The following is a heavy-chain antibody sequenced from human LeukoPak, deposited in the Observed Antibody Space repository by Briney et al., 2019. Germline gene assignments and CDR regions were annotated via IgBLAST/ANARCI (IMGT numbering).Heavy chain of an antibody. CDR1: GGSISSSNW. V-gene: IGHV4-4*02. J-gene: IGHJ4*02. CDR2: IYHSGST. Sequence: SETLSLTCAVSGGSISSSNWWSWVRQPPGKGLEWIGEIYHSGSTNYNPSLKSRVTISVDKSKNQFSLKLSSVTAADTAVYYCARLTGGAVYLLDYWGQGTLVTVSS. CDR3: ARLTGGAVYLLDY. D-gene: IGHD3-16*01.